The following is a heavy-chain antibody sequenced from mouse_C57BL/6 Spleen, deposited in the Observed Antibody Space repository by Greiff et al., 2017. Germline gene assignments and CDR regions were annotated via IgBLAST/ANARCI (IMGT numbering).Heavy chain of an antibody. D-gene: IGHD1-1*01. CDR2: IRYDGSN. V-gene: IGHV3-6*01. CDR3: AREGNYYGSSSDY. CDR1: GYSITSGYF. Sequence: EVKLLESGPGLVKPSPSLSLTCYVTGYSITSGYFWNLIRKFPGNQLEWRGYIRYDGSNNYNPSLKNRISFTRDTSKNQFFLKLNAVTTEDTATYYCAREGNYYGSSSDYWGQGTTLTVSS. J-gene: IGHJ2*01.